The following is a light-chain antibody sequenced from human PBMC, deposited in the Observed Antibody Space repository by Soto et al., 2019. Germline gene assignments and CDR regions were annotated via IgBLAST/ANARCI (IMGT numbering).Light chain of an antibody. CDR3: QLYNNWPRGA. V-gene: IGKV3-15*01. CDR1: QSISSN. Sequence: EIVMTQSPATLSVSPGERATLSCRASQSISSNLAWYQQKPGQAPRLLMFRTSSRATGFPARFSGSGSGTEFNLRISSLQSEDFGVYYCQLYNNWPRGAFGGGTKVDIK. CDR2: RTS. J-gene: IGKJ4*01.